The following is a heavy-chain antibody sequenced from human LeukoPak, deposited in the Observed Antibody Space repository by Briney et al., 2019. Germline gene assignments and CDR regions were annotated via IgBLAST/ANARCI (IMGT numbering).Heavy chain of an antibody. CDR1: GGAITNYY. D-gene: IGHD3-10*01. CDR3: ARNFHITMVREHWFDP. CDR2: IYYTGST. V-gene: IGHV4-59*01. Sequence: SETLSLTCGVSGGAITNYYWNWIRQAPGKGLEWLGYIYYTGSTTYNPSVKSRITISLDTSKKQISLKLRSVTAADTAVYYCARNFHITMVREHWFDPWGQGILVAVSS. J-gene: IGHJ5*02.